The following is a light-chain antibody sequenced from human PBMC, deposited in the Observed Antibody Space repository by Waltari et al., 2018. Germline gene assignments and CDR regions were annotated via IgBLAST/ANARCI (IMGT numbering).Light chain of an antibody. CDR2: WAS. V-gene: IGKV4-1*01. CDR1: QSLLYSSNNRNY. Sequence: DIVMTQSPDSLAVSLGERASINCKSSQSLLYSSNNRNYLTWFQQKPGQPPKMLISWASTREAGVPDRFSGSGSGTDFTLTISSLQAEDVAVYFCQQYYDTPRTFGQGTRLEIK. CDR3: QQYYDTPRT. J-gene: IGKJ2*01.